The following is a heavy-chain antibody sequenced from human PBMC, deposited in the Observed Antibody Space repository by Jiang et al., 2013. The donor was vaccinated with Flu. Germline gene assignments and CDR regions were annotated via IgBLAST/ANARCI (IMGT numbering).Heavy chain of an antibody. CDR3: ARDWGATVTTTFFDY. J-gene: IGHJ4*02. Sequence: CKASGYMFSVYGITWVRQAPGQGLEWMGGINAYNGNTNYAQKFQGRVTLTTDTSTSTAYMELRNLRSDDTAVYYCARDWGATVTTTFFDYWGQGTQVTVSS. CDR2: INAYNGNT. CDR1: GYMFSVYG. D-gene: IGHD4-17*01. V-gene: IGHV1-18*01.